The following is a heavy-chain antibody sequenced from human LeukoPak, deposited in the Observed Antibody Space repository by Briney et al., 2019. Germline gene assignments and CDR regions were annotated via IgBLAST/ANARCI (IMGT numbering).Heavy chain of an antibody. Sequence: GGSLRLSCAASGFTVSSNYMSWVRQAPGKGLEWVSVIYSGGSTYYADSVKGRFTISRDNSKNTLYLQMNSLRAEDTAVYYCARSLGSYFLDYWGQGTLVTVSS. CDR3: ARSLGSYFLDY. CDR2: IYSGGST. J-gene: IGHJ4*02. CDR1: GFTVSSNY. V-gene: IGHV3-66*01. D-gene: IGHD1-26*01.